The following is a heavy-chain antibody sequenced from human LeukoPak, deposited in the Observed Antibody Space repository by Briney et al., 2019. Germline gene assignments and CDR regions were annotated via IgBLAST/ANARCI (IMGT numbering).Heavy chain of an antibody. CDR1: GFTFSSYA. Sequence: GGSLRLSCAASGFTFSSYAMNWVRQAPGKGLEWVSSISGSSSYIFYADSVKGRFTISRDNAKNSLYLQMNSLRADDTAVYYCARDYLYCGGDCFVDYWGQGALVTVSS. CDR2: ISGSSSYI. CDR3: ARDYLYCGGDCFVDY. V-gene: IGHV3-21*01. D-gene: IGHD2-21*02. J-gene: IGHJ4*02.